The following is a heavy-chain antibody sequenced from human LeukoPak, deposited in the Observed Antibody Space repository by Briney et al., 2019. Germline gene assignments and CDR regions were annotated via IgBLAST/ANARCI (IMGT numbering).Heavy chain of an antibody. Sequence: SVKVSCKASGGTFSSYAISWVRQAPGQGLEWMGGIIPIFGTANYAQKFQGRVTITADESTSTAYMELSSLRSEDTAVYYCARVRNYYDSSGYPDYWGQGTLVTASS. CDR3: ARVRNYYDSSGYPDY. J-gene: IGHJ4*02. V-gene: IGHV1-69*13. D-gene: IGHD3-22*01. CDR2: IIPIFGTA. CDR1: GGTFSSYA.